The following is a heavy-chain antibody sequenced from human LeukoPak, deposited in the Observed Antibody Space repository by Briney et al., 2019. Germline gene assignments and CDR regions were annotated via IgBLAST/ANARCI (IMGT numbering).Heavy chain of an antibody. CDR1: GYTFTDLTEYY. CDR3: ARRLGGSSEGYEF. V-gene: IGHV1-2*02. Sequence: ASVTVSCKASGYTFTDLTEYYIPWVRQAPGQGLEWMGWINPNNGGTKYAQKFQGRVTMTRDMSMNTAYMELSSLTSDDTAVYYCARRLGGSSEGYEFWGQGPLVAVSS. D-gene: IGHD1-26*01. CDR2: INPNNGGT. J-gene: IGHJ4*02.